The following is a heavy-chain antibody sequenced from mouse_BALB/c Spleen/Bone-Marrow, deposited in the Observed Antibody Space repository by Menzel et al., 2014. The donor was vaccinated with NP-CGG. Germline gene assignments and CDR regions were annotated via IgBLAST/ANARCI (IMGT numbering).Heavy chain of an antibody. Sequence: EVKLVESGGGLVQPGGSLKLSCTASGFDFSRYWMSWVRQAPGKGLQWIGEINPESSTVNYTPSPKDKFIISRDNAKNALYLQVSKVRSEDTALYYCTRLTYYGLSDYWGQGTTLTVSS. V-gene: IGHV4-1*02. CDR3: TRLTYYGLSDY. CDR1: GFDFSRYW. J-gene: IGHJ2*01. D-gene: IGHD1-2*01. CDR2: INPESSTV.